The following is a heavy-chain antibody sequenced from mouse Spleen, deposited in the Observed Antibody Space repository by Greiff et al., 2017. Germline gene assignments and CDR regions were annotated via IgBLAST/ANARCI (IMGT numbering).Heavy chain of an antibody. CDR1: GYTFTSYT. CDR3: AIYYGDYIYAMDY. J-gene: IGHJ4*01. V-gene: IGHV1-4*01. D-gene: IGHD2-13*01. CDR2: INPSSGYT. Sequence: VQLQQSGAELARPGASVKMSCKASGYTFTSYTMHWVKQRPGQGLEWIGYINPSSGYTKYNQKFKDKATLTADKSSSTAYMQLSSLTSEDSAVYYCAIYYGDYIYAMDYWGQGTSVTVSS.